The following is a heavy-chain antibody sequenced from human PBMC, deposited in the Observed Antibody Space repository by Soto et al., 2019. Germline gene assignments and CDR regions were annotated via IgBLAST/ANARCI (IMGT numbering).Heavy chain of an antibody. D-gene: IGHD4-17*01. J-gene: IGHJ4*02. Sequence: QVHLVQSGTEVKRPGASVKVSCKASGYSFTAYYMHWVRQAPGQGLEWMGWISPNSGDTRFAQKFLGRLTMTRDTSINTVYPELSSLVSDDAAVYYCAKDGQYGDYGYYFDYWGQGTLVTVPS. CDR2: ISPNSGDT. CDR3: AKDGQYGDYGYYFDY. V-gene: IGHV1-2*02. CDR1: GYSFTAYY.